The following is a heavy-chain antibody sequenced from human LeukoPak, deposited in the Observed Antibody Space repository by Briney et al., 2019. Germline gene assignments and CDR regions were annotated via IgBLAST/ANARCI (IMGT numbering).Heavy chain of an antibody. V-gene: IGHV3-23*01. CDR3: AKGSGSGTHLPSARFDY. Sequence: GGSLRLSCAASGLTFSSYAMSWVRQAPGKGLEWVAYISGGGIGTYYADAVKGRFTISRDNSKNMMSMEMNSLRDDDTAVYFCAKGSGSGTHLPSARFDYWGQGIMVTVSS. J-gene: IGHJ4*02. D-gene: IGHD3-10*01. CDR2: ISGGGIGT. CDR1: GLTFSSYA.